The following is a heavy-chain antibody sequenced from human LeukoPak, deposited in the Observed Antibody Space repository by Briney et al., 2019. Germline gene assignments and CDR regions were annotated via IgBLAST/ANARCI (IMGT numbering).Heavy chain of an antibody. D-gene: IGHD3-10*01. V-gene: IGHV1-18*01. CDR2: IRAYNGNP. J-gene: IGHJ6*02. CDR1: GYTFTSYG. Sequence: ASVRVSCKASGYTFTSYGISWGRQGPGQGGGWRGWIRAYNGNPNYAQKLQGRVTMTTDTSTSTAYIELRSLRSDDTAVYYCARAWFGELSRYSYYYCMDVWGQGTTVTVSS. CDR3: ARAWFGELSRYSYYYCMDV.